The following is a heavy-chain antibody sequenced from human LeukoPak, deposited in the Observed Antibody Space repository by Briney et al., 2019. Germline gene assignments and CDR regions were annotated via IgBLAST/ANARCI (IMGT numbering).Heavy chain of an antibody. CDR1: GFTFSSYA. J-gene: IGHJ4*02. D-gene: IGHD3-10*01. Sequence: GGSLRLSCAASGFTFSSYAMHWVRQAPGKGLEWVAVISYDGSNKYYADSVKGRFTISRDNSKNTLYLQMNSLRAEDTAVYYCARSGRMVRGVTNFGYWGQGTLVTVSS. V-gene: IGHV3-30-3*01. CDR2: ISYDGSNK. CDR3: ARSGRMVRGVTNFGY.